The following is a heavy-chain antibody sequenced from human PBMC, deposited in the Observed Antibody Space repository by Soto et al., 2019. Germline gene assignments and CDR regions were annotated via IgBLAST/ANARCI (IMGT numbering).Heavy chain of an antibody. CDR2: IIPIFGTA. CDR3: ASGDYDFWSGPGGGMAV. J-gene: IGHJ6*02. V-gene: IGHV1-69*12. Sequence: QVQLVQSGAEVKKPGSSVKVSCKASGGTFSSYAISWVRQAPGQGLEWMGGIIPIFGTANYAQKFQGRVTISAEEATSTAYIELSSLRSEDTAGYSCASGDYDFWSGPGGGMAVWGPGATVTVSS. CDR1: GGTFSSYA. D-gene: IGHD3-3*01.